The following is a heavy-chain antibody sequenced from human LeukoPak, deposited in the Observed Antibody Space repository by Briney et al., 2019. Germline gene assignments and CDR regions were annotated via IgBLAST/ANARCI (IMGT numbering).Heavy chain of an antibody. Sequence: PGGSLRLSCAASGFSFSSYAMNWVRQAPGKGLEWISTIRGGGGYTYYADSVKGRFTISRDSSMNALYLQVNTLRDEHTALYYCAKGPSSGPPYYFDYWGQGTLVTVPS. CDR3: AKGPSSGPPYYFDY. V-gene: IGHV3-23*01. J-gene: IGHJ4*02. D-gene: IGHD5-12*01. CDR1: GFSFSSYA. CDR2: IRGGGGYT.